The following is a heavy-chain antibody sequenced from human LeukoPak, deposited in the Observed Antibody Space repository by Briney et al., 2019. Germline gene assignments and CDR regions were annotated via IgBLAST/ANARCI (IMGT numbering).Heavy chain of an antibody. Sequence: GGSLRLSCAASGFTFSSYSMNWVRQAPGKGLEWVSSISSSSSYIYYADSVKGRYTISRDNSKNTLYLQMNSLRVEDTAVYYCARDLPPLDYWGQGILVTVSS. CDR3: ARDLPPLDY. CDR1: GFTFSSYS. V-gene: IGHV3-21*01. CDR2: ISSSSSYI. J-gene: IGHJ4*02.